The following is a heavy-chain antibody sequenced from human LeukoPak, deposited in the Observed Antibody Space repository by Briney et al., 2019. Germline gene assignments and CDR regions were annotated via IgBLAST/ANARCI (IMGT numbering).Heavy chain of an antibody. V-gene: IGHV4-61*02. D-gene: IGHD1-1*01. CDR2: IYISGST. J-gene: IGHJ4*02. CDR1: GGSIRSSSYY. CDR3: ARDRGTWNDDGFDY. Sequence: SETLSLTCTVSGGSIRSSSYYWSWIRQPAGKGLEWIGRIYISGSTNYNPSLKSRVTMSVDTSKNQFSLKLSSVTAADTAVYYCARDRGTWNDDGFDYWGQGTLVTVSS.